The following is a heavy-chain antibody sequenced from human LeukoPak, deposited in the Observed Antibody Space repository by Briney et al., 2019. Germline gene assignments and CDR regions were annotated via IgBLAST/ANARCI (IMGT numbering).Heavy chain of an antibody. CDR3: ARDKYYYGSGTFYSSAVFDN. Sequence: ASVKVSCKASGYTFTAYYLHWVRQAPGQGLEWMGRINPNSGDTEYTQKFQDGVTMTRDTSTSTAYMELSGLRSGDTAVYYCARDKYYYGSGTFYSSAVFDNWGQGTLVTVSS. CDR1: GYTFTAYY. J-gene: IGHJ4*02. D-gene: IGHD3-10*01. V-gene: IGHV1-2*06. CDR2: INPNSGDT.